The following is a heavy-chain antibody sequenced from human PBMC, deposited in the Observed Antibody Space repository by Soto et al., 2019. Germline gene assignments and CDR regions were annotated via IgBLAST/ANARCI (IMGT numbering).Heavy chain of an antibody. J-gene: IGHJ3*02. Sequence: GESLKISCQFSGYSFTSYWIGWVRQMPGKGLEWMGIIYPGDSDTRYSPSFQGHVTISADKSFTTAYLQWSSLKASDTAMYHCAQSPRLTEAFDIWGQGTMVTVSS. CDR1: GYSFTSYW. V-gene: IGHV5-51*01. CDR2: IYPGDSDT. CDR3: AQSPRLTEAFDI.